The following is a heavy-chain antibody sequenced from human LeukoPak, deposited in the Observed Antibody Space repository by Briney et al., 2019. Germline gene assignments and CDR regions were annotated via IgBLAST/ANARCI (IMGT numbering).Heavy chain of an antibody. Sequence: PGGSLRLSCAASGFTFSSYSMNWVRQAPGKGLEWVSYISSSSSTIYYADSVKGRFTISRDNAKNSLYLQMNSLRAEDTAVYYCARAHRTYYYDSSGLFDYWGQGTLVTVSS. CDR1: GFTFSSYS. CDR2: ISSSSSTI. J-gene: IGHJ4*02. V-gene: IGHV3-48*04. CDR3: ARAHRTYYYDSSGLFDY. D-gene: IGHD3-22*01.